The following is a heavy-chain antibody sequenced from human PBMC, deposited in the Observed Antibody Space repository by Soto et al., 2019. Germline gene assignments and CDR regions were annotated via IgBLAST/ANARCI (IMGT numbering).Heavy chain of an antibody. CDR2: ISAYNGNT. CDR3: ARAEGYCSGGSCQPWAFDF. V-gene: IGHV1-18*01. Sequence: ASVKVSCKASGYTFTSYGISWVRQAPGQGLEWMGWISAYNGNTNYAQKLQGRVTMTTDTSTSTAYMELRSLRSDDTAVYYCARAEGYCSGGSCQPWAFDFSGQGIIVTVSS. D-gene: IGHD2-15*01. CDR1: GYTFTSYG. J-gene: IGHJ3*01.